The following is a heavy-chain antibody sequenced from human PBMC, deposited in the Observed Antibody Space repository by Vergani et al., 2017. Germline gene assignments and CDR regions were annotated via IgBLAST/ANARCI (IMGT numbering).Heavy chain of an antibody. D-gene: IGHD6-6*01. CDR1: GGSFSGYY. Sequence: QVQLQQWGAGLLKPSETLSLTCAVYGGSFSGYYWSWIRQPPGKGLEWIGYIYYSGSTYYNPSLKSRVTISVDTSKNQFSLKLSSVTAADTAVYYCAIDQDSSSTSKLYYYYGMDVWGQGTTVTVSS. J-gene: IGHJ6*02. V-gene: IGHV4-34*01. CDR2: IYYSGST. CDR3: AIDQDSSSTSKLYYYYGMDV.